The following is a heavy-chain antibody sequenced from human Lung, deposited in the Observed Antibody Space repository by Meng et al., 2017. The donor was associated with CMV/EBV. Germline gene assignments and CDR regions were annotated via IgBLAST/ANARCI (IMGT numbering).Heavy chain of an antibody. CDR1: GFNFYGFY. J-gene: IGHJ4*02. D-gene: IGHD1-26*01. V-gene: IGHV1-2*06. Sequence: ASVKVSXKTSGFNFYGFYIHWVRRAPGQGLEWMGRINPKNGDPKYAQRFEGRVSMTTDTSITTVYMELRSLRSDDTAFYYCTRRPLGSTRPFDYWGQGNXVNGSS. CDR2: INPKNGDP. CDR3: TRRPLGSTRPFDY.